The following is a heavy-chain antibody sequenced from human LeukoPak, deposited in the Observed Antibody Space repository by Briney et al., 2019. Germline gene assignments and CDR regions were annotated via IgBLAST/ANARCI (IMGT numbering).Heavy chain of an antibody. CDR3: ARICGADCHYAFNI. CDR2: IYHSGGT. D-gene: IGHD2-21*02. Sequence: SETLSLTCTVSGDSISSSNWWNWVRQPPGKGLEWIGEIYHSGGTNYNPSLKSRVTISVDKSKNQFSLKLSSVTAADTAVYFCARICGADCHYAFNIWGQGTMVTVSS. V-gene: IGHV4-4*02. J-gene: IGHJ3*02. CDR1: GDSISSSNW.